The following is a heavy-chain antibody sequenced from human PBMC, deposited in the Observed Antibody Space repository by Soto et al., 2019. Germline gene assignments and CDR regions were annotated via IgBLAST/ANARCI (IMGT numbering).Heavy chain of an antibody. J-gene: IGHJ6*02. D-gene: IGHD2-2*01. V-gene: IGHV4-31*03. CDR1: GGSISSGGYY. CDR3: ARERYCSRSSGPPGYYYYGMEV. CDR2: IYYSGST. Sequence: SETLSLTCTVSGGSISSGGYYWSWIRQPPGKGLEWIGYIYYSGSTYYNPSLKSRVTISVDTSKNQFSLKLRSVTAADTAVYYCARERYCSRSSGPPGYYYYGMEVWPQGTTVTVSS.